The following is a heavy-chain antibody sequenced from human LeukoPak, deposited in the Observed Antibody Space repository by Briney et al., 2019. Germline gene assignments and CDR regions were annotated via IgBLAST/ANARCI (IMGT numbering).Heavy chain of an antibody. CDR3: ARAPARTGWYQLLVDNWFDP. CDR2: ISAYNGNT. V-gene: IGHV1-18*01. CDR1: GYTFTSYG. J-gene: IGHJ5*02. D-gene: IGHD2-2*01. Sequence: ASVKVSCKASGYTFTSYGISWVRQAPGQGLEWIGWISAYNGNTNYAQKLQGRVTMTTDTSTSTAYMELRSLRSDDTAVYYCARAPARTGWYQLLVDNWFDPWGQGTLVTVSS.